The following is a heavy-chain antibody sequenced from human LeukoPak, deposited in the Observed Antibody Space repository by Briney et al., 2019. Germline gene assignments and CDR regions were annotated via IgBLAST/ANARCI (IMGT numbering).Heavy chain of an antibody. V-gene: IGHV1-2*02. Sequence: ASVKVSCKASGYTFTGYYMHWVRQAPGQGLEWMGWINPNSGGTNYAQKFQGRVTMTRDTSISTAYMELSRLRSDDTAVYYCARAVGRWRSSGSFAVGNRFDPWGQGTLVTVSS. CDR1: GYTFTGYY. J-gene: IGHJ5*02. D-gene: IGHD6-19*01. CDR2: INPNSGGT. CDR3: ARAVGRWRSSGSFAVGNRFDP.